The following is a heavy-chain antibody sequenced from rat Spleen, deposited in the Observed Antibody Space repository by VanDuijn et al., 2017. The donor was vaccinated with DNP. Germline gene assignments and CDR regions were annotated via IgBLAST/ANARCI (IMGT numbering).Heavy chain of an antibody. V-gene: IGHV5-22*01. J-gene: IGHJ2*01. CDR2: ISYDGGST. Sequence: EVQLVESGGGLVQPGNSLKLSCAGSGISFDAYYMAWVRQAPTKGLEWVASISYDGGSTYYGDSVKGRFTISRDNAKSTLYLQMNSLRSEDMATYYCARPNYYAGSYPHYWGQGVMVTVSS. D-gene: IGHD1-12*02. CDR3: ARPNYYAGSYPHY. CDR1: GISFDAYY.